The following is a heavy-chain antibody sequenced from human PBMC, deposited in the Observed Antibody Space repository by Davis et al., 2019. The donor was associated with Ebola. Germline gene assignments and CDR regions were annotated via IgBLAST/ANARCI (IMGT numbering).Heavy chain of an antibody. D-gene: IGHD3-9*01. Sequence: PGGSLRLSCAASGFTFSSYGMHWVRQAPGKGLEWVAFIRYDGSNKYYADSVKGRFTISRDNSKNTLYLQMNSLRAEDTAVYYCARNNYDILTGYGPHFDYWGQGTLVTVSS. CDR1: GFTFSSYG. V-gene: IGHV3-30*02. CDR3: ARNNYDILTGYGPHFDY. CDR2: IRYDGSNK. J-gene: IGHJ4*02.